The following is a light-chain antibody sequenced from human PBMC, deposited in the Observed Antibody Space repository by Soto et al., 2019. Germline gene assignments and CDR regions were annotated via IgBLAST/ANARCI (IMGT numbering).Light chain of an antibody. Sequence: QSVLTQSPSASGTPGQRVTISCSGSSSNIGSNTVNWYHQLPGTAPNLLIYSDNQRPSGVPDRFSGSKSGTSASLAISGLQSEDEADYYCAAWDDSLNGYVFASGTQLTVL. CDR1: SSNIGSNT. J-gene: IGLJ1*01. CDR2: SDN. CDR3: AAWDDSLNGYV. V-gene: IGLV1-44*01.